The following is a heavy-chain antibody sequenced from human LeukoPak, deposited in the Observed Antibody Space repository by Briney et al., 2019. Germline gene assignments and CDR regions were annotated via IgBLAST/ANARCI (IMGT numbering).Heavy chain of an antibody. CDR3: AKDRASLAAIGDY. CDR1: GFTFSSYG. J-gene: IGHJ4*02. CDR2: IRYDGSNK. D-gene: IGHD2-15*01. V-gene: IGHV3-30*02. Sequence: TGGSLRLSCAASGFTFSSYGMHWVCQAPGKGLEWVAFIRYDGSNKYYADSVKGRFTISRDNSKNTLYLQMNSLRAEDTAVYYCAKDRASLAAIGDYWGQGTLVTVSS.